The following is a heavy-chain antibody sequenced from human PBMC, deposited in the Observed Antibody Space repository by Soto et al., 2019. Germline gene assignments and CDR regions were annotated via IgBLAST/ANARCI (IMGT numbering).Heavy chain of an antibody. CDR3: GHRRYCSGGSCCDY. CDR2: IFWADVK. D-gene: IGHD2-15*01. CDR1: GVSLSTSGVG. J-gene: IGHJ4*01. V-gene: IGHV2-5*02. Sequence: QITLKESGPTLVKPTQTLTLTCTFSGVSLSTSGVGVGLILQPPVKALEGLAVIFWADVKRYSPSLKARLTITKDTSKSQVVLTMTNMDPADTATYDCGHRRYCSGGSCCDYWGQGTLVTVSS.